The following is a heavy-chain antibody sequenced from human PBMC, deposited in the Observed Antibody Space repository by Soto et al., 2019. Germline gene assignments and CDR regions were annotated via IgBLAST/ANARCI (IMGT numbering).Heavy chain of an antibody. D-gene: IGHD3-22*01. Sequence: PGESLKISCKGSGYSFTSYWIGWVRQMPGKGLEWMGIIFPGDSDTRYSPSFQGQVTISADKSISTAYLQWSSLKASDTAMYYCARQGAYYDSPGVGWYYGMDVWGQGTTVTVSS. CDR1: GYSFTSYW. CDR3: ARQGAYYDSPGVGWYYGMDV. J-gene: IGHJ6*02. CDR2: IFPGDSDT. V-gene: IGHV5-51*01.